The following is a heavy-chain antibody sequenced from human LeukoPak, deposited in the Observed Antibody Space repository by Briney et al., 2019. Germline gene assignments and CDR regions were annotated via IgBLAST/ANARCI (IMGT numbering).Heavy chain of an antibody. CDR1: GYTFTSYG. J-gene: IGHJ3*02. CDR2: ISGYNGAT. V-gene: IGHV1-18*01. D-gene: IGHD6-19*01. CDR3: ARDSLGVSRGWYRENTFDI. Sequence: GASVKVSCKASGYTFTSYGISWVRQAPGQGLEWMGWISGYNGATNYAQNFQGRVTMTTDTSTSTAYMELRSLRSDETAVYYCARDSLGVSRGWYRENTFDIWGQGTLVTVSS.